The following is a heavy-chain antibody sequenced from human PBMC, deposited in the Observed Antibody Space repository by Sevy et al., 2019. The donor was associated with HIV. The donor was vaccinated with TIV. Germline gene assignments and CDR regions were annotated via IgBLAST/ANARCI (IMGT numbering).Heavy chain of an antibody. CDR3: ARDSARVIVPTAGFDS. CDR1: EFTFRSFS. J-gene: IGHJ5*01. D-gene: IGHD1-1*01. CDR2: IWYDGRTK. V-gene: IGHV3-33*01. Sequence: GGSLRLSCSASEFTFRSFSMHWVRQAPGKGLGWVAAIWYDGRTKQYADSVKGRFTISRDNSKNMLNLEMNSLRAEDTALYFCARDSARVIVPTAGFDSWGQGTVVTVSS.